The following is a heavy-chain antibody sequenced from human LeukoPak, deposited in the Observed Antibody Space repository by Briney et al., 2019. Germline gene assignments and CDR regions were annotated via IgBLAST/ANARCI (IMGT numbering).Heavy chain of an antibody. D-gene: IGHD3-10*01. Sequence: ASVKVSCKASGYTFTGYYMHWVRQAPGQGLVWMGRINPNSGGTNYAQKFQGRVTMTRDTSISTAYMELSRLRSDDTAVYYCARPRSAGSRDGNWFDPWGQGTLVTVSS. CDR2: INPNSGGT. J-gene: IGHJ5*02. CDR3: ARPRSAGSRDGNWFDP. CDR1: GYTFTGYY. V-gene: IGHV1-2*06.